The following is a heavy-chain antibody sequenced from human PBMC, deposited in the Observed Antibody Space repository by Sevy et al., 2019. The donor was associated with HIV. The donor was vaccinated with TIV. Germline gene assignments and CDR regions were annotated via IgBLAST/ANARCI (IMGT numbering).Heavy chain of an antibody. CDR2: IGTAGDT. J-gene: IGHJ4*02. V-gene: IGHV3-13*01. Sequence: GGSLRLSCAASGFTFSSYDMLWVRQATGKGLEWVSAIGTAGDTYYPGSVKGRFTISRENAKNSLYLQMNSLRAGDTAVYYCARAKVHYDYVWGSYHFDYWGQGTLVTVSS. D-gene: IGHD3-16*02. CDR3: ARAKVHYDYVWGSYHFDY. CDR1: GFTFSSYD.